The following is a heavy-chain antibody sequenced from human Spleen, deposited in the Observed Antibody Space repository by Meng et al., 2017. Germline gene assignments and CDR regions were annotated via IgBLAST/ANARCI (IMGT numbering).Heavy chain of an antibody. J-gene: IGHJ4*02. D-gene: IGHD2-2*01. Sequence: EPGPGLVTPSETLPLTCTVSGGSVSSGSYYWSWIRQPPGKGLEWIGYIYYSGSTNYNPSLKSRVTISVDTSKNQFSLKLSSVTAADTAVYYCAASQGADYWGQGTLVTVSS. CDR3: AASQGADY. CDR2: IYYSGST. CDR1: GGSVSSGSYY. V-gene: IGHV4-61*01.